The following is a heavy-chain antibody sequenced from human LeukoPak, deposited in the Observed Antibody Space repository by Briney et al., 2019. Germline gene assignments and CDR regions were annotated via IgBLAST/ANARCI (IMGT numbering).Heavy chain of an antibody. D-gene: IGHD4-17*01. Sequence: GGSLRLSCAASGFTFSSYAMSWVRQAPGKGLEWVSAISGSGGSTYYADSVKGRFTISRDNSKNTLYLQMNSLRAEDTAVYYCAKTGFDYGDYDHWLDPWGQGTLVTVSS. J-gene: IGHJ5*02. CDR2: ISGSGGST. CDR1: GFTFSSYA. CDR3: AKTGFDYGDYDHWLDP. V-gene: IGHV3-23*01.